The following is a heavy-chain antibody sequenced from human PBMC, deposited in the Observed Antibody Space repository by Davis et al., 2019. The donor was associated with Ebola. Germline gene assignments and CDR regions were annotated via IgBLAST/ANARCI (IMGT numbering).Heavy chain of an antibody. J-gene: IGHJ4*02. V-gene: IGHV4-59*08. D-gene: IGHD3-16*01. CDR2: IYYSGST. CDR1: GGSISSYY. Sequence: LRLSCTASGGSISSYYWSWFRQPPGKGLEWIGYIYYSGSTNYNPSLKSRVTISVDTSKNPFSLKLSSVTAADTAVYYCARRYDHFDYWGQGTLVTVSS. CDR3: ARRYDHFDY.